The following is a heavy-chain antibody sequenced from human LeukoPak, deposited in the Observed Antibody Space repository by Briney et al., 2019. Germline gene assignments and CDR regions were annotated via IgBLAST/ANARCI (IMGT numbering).Heavy chain of an antibody. J-gene: IGHJ6*02. CDR3: ARVAARYVGMDV. D-gene: IGHD6-6*01. CDR1: GGSISSYY. CDR2: IYYSGST. V-gene: IGHV4-59*01. Sequence: SETLSLTCTVSGGSISSYYWSWIRQPPGKGLEWIGYIYYSGSTNYNPSLKSRVTISVDTSKKQVSLNLGSVTAADTAVYYCARVAARYVGMDVWGQGTTVTVSS.